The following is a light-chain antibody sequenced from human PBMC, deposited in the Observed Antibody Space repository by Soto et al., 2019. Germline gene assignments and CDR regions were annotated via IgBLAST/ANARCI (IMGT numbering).Light chain of an antibody. CDR2: DVS. Sequence: QSALTQPRSVSGSPGQSVTISCTGTSSDVGGYNYVSWYQQHPGKAPKLMIYDVSKRPSGVPDRFSGSKSGNTASLTISGLKAEDEADYYCCSYAGSYTVFGGGTKGTVL. CDR1: SSDVGGYNY. V-gene: IGLV2-11*01. J-gene: IGLJ3*02. CDR3: CSYAGSYTV.